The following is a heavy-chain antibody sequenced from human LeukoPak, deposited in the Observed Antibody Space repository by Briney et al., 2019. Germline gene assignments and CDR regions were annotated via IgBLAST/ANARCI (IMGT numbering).Heavy chain of an antibody. Sequence: PGGSLRLSCAASGFTFSNYAMSWVRQAPGKGLEWVSTISDTGGSTFYADSVKGRFTISRDNSKNTLYLQMNSLRAEDTAVYYCARDDSIAAAVDYWGQGTLVTVSS. V-gene: IGHV3-23*01. CDR1: GFTFSNYA. J-gene: IGHJ4*02. D-gene: IGHD6-13*01. CDR2: ISDTGGST. CDR3: ARDDSIAAAVDY.